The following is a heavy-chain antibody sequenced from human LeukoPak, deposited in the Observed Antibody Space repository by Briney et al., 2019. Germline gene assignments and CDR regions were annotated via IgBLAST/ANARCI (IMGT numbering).Heavy chain of an antibody. CDR1: GFTFSSYE. D-gene: IGHD6-6*01. V-gene: IGHV3-48*03. CDR2: ISSSGSTI. J-gene: IGHJ6*02. CDR3: ARERGRRSYYYYGMDV. Sequence: PGGSLRLSCAASGFTFSSYEMNWVRQAPGKGLEWVSYISSSGSTIYYADSVMGRFTISRDNAKNSLYLQMNSLRAEDTAVYYCARERGRRSYYYYGMDVWGQGTTVTVSS.